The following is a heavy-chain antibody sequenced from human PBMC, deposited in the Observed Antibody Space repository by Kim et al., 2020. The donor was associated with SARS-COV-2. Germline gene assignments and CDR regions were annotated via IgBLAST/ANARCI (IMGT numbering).Heavy chain of an antibody. Sequence: DSVKVRFTISRDNANNSLYLQMNSLIAEDTAVYYCARYRLGGSYSSVLYYWCQGTLVTVSS. CDR3: ARYRLGGSYSSVLYY. J-gene: IGHJ4*02. V-gene: IGHV3-21*03. D-gene: IGHD1-26*01.